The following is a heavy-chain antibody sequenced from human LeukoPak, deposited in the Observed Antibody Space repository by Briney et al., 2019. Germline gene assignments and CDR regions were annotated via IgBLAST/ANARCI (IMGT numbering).Heavy chain of an antibody. CDR2: IYYSGST. CDR3: ARELYGDYVYWFDP. J-gene: IGHJ5*02. Sequence: SETLSLTCTVSGGSISSYYWSLIRQPPGKGLEWIGYIYYSGSTNYNPSLKGRVTISVDTSKNQFSLKLSSVTAADTAVYYCARELYGDYVYWFDPWGQGTLVTVSS. CDR1: GGSISSYY. D-gene: IGHD4-17*01. V-gene: IGHV4-59*01.